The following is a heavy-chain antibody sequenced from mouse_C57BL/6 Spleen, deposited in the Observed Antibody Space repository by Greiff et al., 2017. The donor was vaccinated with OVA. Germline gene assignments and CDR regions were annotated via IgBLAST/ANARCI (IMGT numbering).Heavy chain of an antibody. J-gene: IGHJ2*01. V-gene: IGHV1-80*01. CDR2: IYPGDGDT. Sequence: QVQLQQSGAELVKPGASVKISCKASGYAFSSYWMNWVKQRPGKGLEWIGQIYPGDGDTNYNGKFKGKATLTADKSSSTDYMQLSSLTAEDSAVYFCARYGSSYYFDDWGQGTTLTVSS. CDR1: GYAFSSYW. CDR3: ARYGSSYYFDD. D-gene: IGHD1-1*01.